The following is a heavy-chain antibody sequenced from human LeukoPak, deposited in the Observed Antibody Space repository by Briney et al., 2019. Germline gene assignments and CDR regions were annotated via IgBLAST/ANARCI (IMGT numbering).Heavy chain of an antibody. Sequence: GGSLRLSCAASGFTFSSYARSWVRQAPGKGLEWVSAISGSGGSTYYADSVKGRFTISRDNSKNTLYLQMNSLRAEDTAVYYCAKSRSGYSPQYYFDYWGQGTLLTVSS. CDR2: ISGSGGST. V-gene: IGHV3-23*01. CDR1: GFTFSSYA. CDR3: AKSRSGYSPQYYFDY. J-gene: IGHJ4*02. D-gene: IGHD3-3*01.